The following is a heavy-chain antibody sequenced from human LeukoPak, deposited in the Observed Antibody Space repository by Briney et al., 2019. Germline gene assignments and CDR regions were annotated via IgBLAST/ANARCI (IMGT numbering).Heavy chain of an antibody. CDR3: ASSPAYYYDSSGYYGY. CDR1: GGSFSGYY. V-gene: IGHV4-34*01. J-gene: IGHJ4*02. CDR2: INHSGST. D-gene: IGHD3-22*01. Sequence: SETLSLTCAVYGGSFSGYYWSWIRQPPGKGLEWIGEINHSGSTNYSPSLKSRVTISVDTSKNQFSLKLSSVTAADTAVYYCASSPAYYYDSSGYYGYWGQGTLVTVSS.